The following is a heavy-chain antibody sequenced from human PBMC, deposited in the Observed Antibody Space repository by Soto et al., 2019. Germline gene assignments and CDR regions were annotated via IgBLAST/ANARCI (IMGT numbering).Heavy chain of an antibody. CDR2: ISYEGSNK. CDR3: ARVLGGMATVPFDY. J-gene: IGHJ4*02. Sequence: QVQLVESGGGVVQPGRSLRLSCAASGFTFSSYAMHWVRQAPGTGLEWVAVISYEGSNKYYADSVKGRFTISRDNSKSTLYLQMNSLRTEATAVYYCARVLGGMATVPFDYWGQGALVTVSS. CDR1: GFTFSSYA. D-gene: IGHD4-4*01. V-gene: IGHV3-30-3*01.